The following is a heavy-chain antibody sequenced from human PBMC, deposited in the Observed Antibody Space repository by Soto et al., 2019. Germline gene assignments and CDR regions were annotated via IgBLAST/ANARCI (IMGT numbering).Heavy chain of an antibody. CDR2: INWKSGTL. V-gene: IGHV3-9*01. CDR1: GFTFDNYV. CDR3: AKDKGRLRVMYFIDY. J-gene: IGHJ4*02. Sequence: SLRLSCAASGFTFDNYVLHWVRQAPGKGLEWVSGINWKSGTLGYADSVKGRFSISRDNAKKTLYLQMNNLRAEDTALYYCAKDKGRLRVMYFIDYWGQGTPVTV. D-gene: IGHD3-9*01.